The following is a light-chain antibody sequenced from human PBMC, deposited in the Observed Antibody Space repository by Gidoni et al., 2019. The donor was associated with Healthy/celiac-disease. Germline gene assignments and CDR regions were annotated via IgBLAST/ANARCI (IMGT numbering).Light chain of an antibody. CDR3: MQGTHWPPIT. CDR1: QSRVHSDGNTN. Sequence: DVVMTQSPLSLPVTLGQPASISCRSSQSRVHSDGNTNLNWFQQRPGQYPRRLIYKVSNREAGVPDRCSGSGAGTDFTLKISRVEAEDVGVYYCMQGTHWPPITFXXXTRLEIK. V-gene: IGKV2-30*02. CDR2: KVS. J-gene: IGKJ5*01.